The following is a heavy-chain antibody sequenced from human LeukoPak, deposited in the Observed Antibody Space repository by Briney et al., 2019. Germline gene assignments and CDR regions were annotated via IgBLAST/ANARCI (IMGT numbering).Heavy chain of an antibody. CDR3: ARAVAGFDY. J-gene: IGHJ4*02. Sequence: GGSLRLSCAASGFSFSSYGMHWVRQAPGKGLEWVAVIWYDGSNKYYADSVKGRFTISRDNFKNLVYLQMNSLRAEDTAVYYCARAVAGFDYWGQGTLVTVSS. CDR2: IWYDGSNK. CDR1: GFSFSSYG. D-gene: IGHD6-19*01. V-gene: IGHV3-33*01.